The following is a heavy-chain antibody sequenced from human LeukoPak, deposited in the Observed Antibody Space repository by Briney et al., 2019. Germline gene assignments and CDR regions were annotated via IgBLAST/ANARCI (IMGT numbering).Heavy chain of an antibody. CDR1: GGSISSSSYY. CDR2: IYYSGST. J-gene: IGHJ6*02. V-gene: IGHV4-39*01. CDR3: ARGLIYSSSWSYYYYYGMDV. D-gene: IGHD6-13*01. Sequence: SETLSLTCTVSGGSISSSSYYWGWIRQPPGKGLEWIGSIYYSGSTYYNPSLKSRVTISVDTSKNQFSLKLSSVTAADTAVYYCARGLIYSSSWSYYYYYGMDVWGQGTTVTVSS.